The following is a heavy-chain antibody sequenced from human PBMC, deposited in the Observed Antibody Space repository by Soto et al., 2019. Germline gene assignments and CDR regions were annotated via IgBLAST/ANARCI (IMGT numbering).Heavy chain of an antibody. CDR2: IYYSGST. CDR1: GGSISSYY. Sequence: QVQLQESGPGLVKPSETLSLTCTVSGGSISSYYGSWIRQPPGKGLEWIGYIYYSGSTNYNPSLKSRVTISVATSKTQFSVKLSFVTAADTAVYYCARALILTGYSIHDAFDIWGQGTMVTVSS. V-gene: IGHV4-59*01. CDR3: ARALILTGYSIHDAFDI. J-gene: IGHJ3*02. D-gene: IGHD3-9*01.